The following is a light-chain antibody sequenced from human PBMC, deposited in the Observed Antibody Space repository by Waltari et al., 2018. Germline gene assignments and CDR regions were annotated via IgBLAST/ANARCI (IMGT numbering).Light chain of an antibody. Sequence: EIVLTQSPATPSLSPGERANLSCRASQSVSSSLAWYQQKPGQAPRLLIYGASSRATGIPDRFSGSGSGTDFTLTISSLEPEDFAVYYCQQYSNWPRTFGQGTKVEIK. CDR1: QSVSSS. J-gene: IGKJ1*01. V-gene: IGKV3-15*01. CDR2: GAS. CDR3: QQYSNWPRT.